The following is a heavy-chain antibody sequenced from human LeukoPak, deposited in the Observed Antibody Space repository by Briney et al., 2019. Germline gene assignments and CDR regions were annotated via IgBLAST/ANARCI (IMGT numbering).Heavy chain of an antibody. CDR2: TSSSSSTI. CDR1: GFTFSSYS. Sequence: HFGGSLRLSCAASGFTFSSYSMNWARQAPGKGLEWLSYTSSSSSTIYYADSVKGRFTISRDNAKNSLYLQMNSLRDEDTAVYYCAREYGTQYYGMDVWGQGTPVTVSS. V-gene: IGHV3-48*02. CDR3: AREYGTQYYGMDV. J-gene: IGHJ6*02. D-gene: IGHD1-1*01.